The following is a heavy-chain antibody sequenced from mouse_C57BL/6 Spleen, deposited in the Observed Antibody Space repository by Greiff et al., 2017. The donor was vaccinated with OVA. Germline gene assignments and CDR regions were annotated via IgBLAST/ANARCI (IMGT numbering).Heavy chain of an antibody. V-gene: IGHV5-17*01. CDR3: ARDGFAY. J-gene: IGHJ3*01. CDR2: ISSGSSTI. Sequence: EVQLVESGGGLVKPGGSLKLSCAASGFTFSDYGMHWVRQAPEKGLEWVAYISSGSSTINYADTVKGRFTISRDNSKNTLFLQMTSLRAEDTAMYYCARDGFAYWGQGTLVTVSA. CDR1: GFTFSDYG.